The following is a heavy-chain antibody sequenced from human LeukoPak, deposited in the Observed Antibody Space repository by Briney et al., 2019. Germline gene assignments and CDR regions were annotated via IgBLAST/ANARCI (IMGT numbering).Heavy chain of an antibody. CDR3: AKDLYYDSSGYYGGVLDY. CDR1: GFTLSSYG. V-gene: IGHV3-30*02. J-gene: IGHJ4*02. Sequence: GGSLRLSCAASGFTLSSYGMHWVRQAPGKGLEWVAFIRYDGSNKYYADSVKGRFTISRDNSKNTLYLQMNSLRAEDTAVYYCAKDLYYDSSGYYGGVLDYWGQGTLVTVSS. D-gene: IGHD3-22*01. CDR2: IRYDGSNK.